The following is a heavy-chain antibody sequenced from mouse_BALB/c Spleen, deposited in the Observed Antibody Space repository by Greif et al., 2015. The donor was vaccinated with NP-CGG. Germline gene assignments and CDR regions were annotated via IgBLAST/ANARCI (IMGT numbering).Heavy chain of an antibody. D-gene: IGHD1-1*01. J-gene: IGHJ2*01. V-gene: IGHV5-12-1*01. Sequence: EVQRVESGGGLVKPGGSLKLSCAASGFAFSSYDMSWVRQTPEKRLEWVAYISSGGGSTYYPDTVKGRFTISRDNAKNTLYLQMSSLKSEDTAMYYCARHYYSSSYSYWGQGTTLTVSS. CDR1: GFAFSSYD. CDR2: ISSGGGST. CDR3: ARHYYSSSYSY.